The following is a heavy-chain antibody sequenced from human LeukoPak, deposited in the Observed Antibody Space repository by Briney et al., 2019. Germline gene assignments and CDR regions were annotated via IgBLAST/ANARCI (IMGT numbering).Heavy chain of an antibody. CDR2: FDPEDGET. J-gene: IGHJ4*02. V-gene: IGHV1-24*01. D-gene: IGHD6-13*01. CDR3: ATDPYSSSWYFDY. Sequence: ASVKVSCKASGYTFTSYGISWVRQAPGQGLEWMGGFDPEDGETIYAQKFQGRVTMTEDTSTDTAYMELSSLRSEDTAVYYCATDPYSSSWYFDYWGQGTLVTVSS. CDR1: GYTFTSYG.